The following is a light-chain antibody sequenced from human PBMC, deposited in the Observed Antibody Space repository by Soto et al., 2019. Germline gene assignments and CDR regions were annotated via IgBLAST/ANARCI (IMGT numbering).Light chain of an antibody. V-gene: IGKV1-9*01. CDR3: QQFNSYSPGA. Sequence: IQVTQSPSSLSASVGDRVTITCRASQDISSYLAWYQQKPGKAPTLLIYAASTLQCGVPSRFSGSGFGTEFTLTISSLQPDDFATYYCQQFNSYSPGAFGQGTKVDI. J-gene: IGKJ1*01. CDR2: AAS. CDR1: QDISSY.